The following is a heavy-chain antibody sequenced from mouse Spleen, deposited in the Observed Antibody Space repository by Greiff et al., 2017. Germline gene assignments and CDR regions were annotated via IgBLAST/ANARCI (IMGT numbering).Heavy chain of an antibody. V-gene: IGHV1-53*01. J-gene: IGHJ2*01. Sequence: QVQLQQPGTELVKPGASVKLSCKASGYTFTSYWMHWVKQRPGQGLEWIGNINPSNGGTNYNEKFKSKATLTVDKSSSTAYMQLSSLTSEDSAVYCCTRGRYYRAPDYFDYWGQGTTLTVSS. CDR3: TRGRYYRAPDYFDY. CDR2: INPSNGGT. D-gene: IGHD2-14*01. CDR1: GYTFTSYW.